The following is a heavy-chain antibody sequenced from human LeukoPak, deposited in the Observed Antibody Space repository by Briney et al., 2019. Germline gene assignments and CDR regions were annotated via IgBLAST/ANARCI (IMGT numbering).Heavy chain of an antibody. Sequence: GGSLRLSCAASGFTVSSNYMSWVRQAPGKGLEWVSVIYSGGSTYYADSVKGRFTISGDNSKNTLYLQMNGLRAEDTAVYYCARESDYGDFDYWGQGTLVTVSS. CDR2: IYSGGST. D-gene: IGHD4-17*01. J-gene: IGHJ4*02. CDR1: GFTVSSNY. CDR3: ARESDYGDFDY. V-gene: IGHV3-53*01.